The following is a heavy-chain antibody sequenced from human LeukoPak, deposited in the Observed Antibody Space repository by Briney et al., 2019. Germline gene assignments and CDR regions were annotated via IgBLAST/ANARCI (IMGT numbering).Heavy chain of an antibody. CDR3: AKDRQLWSYYYYYMDV. CDR2: ISGSGGST. J-gene: IGHJ6*03. Sequence: GGSLRLSCAASGFTFSSYAMSWVRQAPGKGLEWVSAISGSGGSTYYADSVKGRFTISRDNSKNTLYLQMNSLKAEDTAVYYCAKDRQLWSYYYYYMDVWGKGTTVTVSS. V-gene: IGHV3-23*01. CDR1: GFTFSSYA. D-gene: IGHD5-18*01.